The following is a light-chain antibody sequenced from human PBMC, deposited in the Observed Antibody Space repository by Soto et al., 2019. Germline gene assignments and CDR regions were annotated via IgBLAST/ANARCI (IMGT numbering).Light chain of an antibody. CDR3: QQSYSTPRT. Sequence: DIQMTQSPSSLSAYVGDRVTITCRASQSVNRYLNWYQQKPEKAPKLLIFGASSLQTEVPSRFSGSGSGTDFTLTISSLQPEDFATYYSQQSYSTPRTFGQGTKVEIK. CDR2: GAS. J-gene: IGKJ1*01. CDR1: QSVNRY. V-gene: IGKV1-39*01.